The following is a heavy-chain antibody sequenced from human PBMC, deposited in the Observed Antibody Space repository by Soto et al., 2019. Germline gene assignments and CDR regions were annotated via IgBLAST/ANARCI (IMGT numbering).Heavy chain of an antibody. Sequence: QLQLQESGPGLVKPSETLSLTCTVSGGSISSSSYYWGWIRQPPGKGLEWIGSIYYSGSTYYNLSLKSRVSISVDTSKNQFSLKLSSVTAADTAVYYCASVGEWWPGIRRYVDVWGQGTTVTVSS. CDR1: GGSISSSSYY. D-gene: IGHD2-15*01. CDR2: IYYSGST. J-gene: IGHJ6*02. V-gene: IGHV4-39*01. CDR3: ASVGEWWPGIRRYVDV.